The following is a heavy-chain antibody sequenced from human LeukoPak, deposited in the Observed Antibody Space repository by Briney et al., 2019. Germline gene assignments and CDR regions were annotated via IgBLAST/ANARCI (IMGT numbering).Heavy chain of an antibody. Sequence: PGGSLRLSCAASGFTFSSYAMSWVRQAPGKGLEWVSAIGASGDSTYYTDPVKGRFTISRDNSKNTLFLQMDSLRAEDTAVYYCATARQYSNSWYSDYWGQGTLVTVSS. D-gene: IGHD6-13*01. CDR1: GFTFSSYA. V-gene: IGHV3-23*01. J-gene: IGHJ4*02. CDR2: IGASGDST. CDR3: ATARQYSNSWYSDY.